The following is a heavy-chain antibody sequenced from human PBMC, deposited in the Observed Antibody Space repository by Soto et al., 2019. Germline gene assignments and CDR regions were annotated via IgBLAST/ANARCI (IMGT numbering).Heavy chain of an antibody. V-gene: IGHV4-59*01. D-gene: IGHD3-10*01. CDR3: ARVWYYGSNWFDP. CDR2: IYYSGST. CDR1: GGSISSYY. Sequence: SETLSLTCTVSGGSISSYYWSWIRQPPGKGLEWIGYIYYSGSTNYNPSFKSRVTISVDTSKNQFSLKLSSVTAADTAVYYCARVWYYGSNWFDPWGQGTLVTSPQ. J-gene: IGHJ5*02.